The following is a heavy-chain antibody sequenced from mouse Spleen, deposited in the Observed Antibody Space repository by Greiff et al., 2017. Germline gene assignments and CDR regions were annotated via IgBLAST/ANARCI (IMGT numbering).Heavy chain of an antibody. J-gene: IGHJ1*01. D-gene: IGHD1-1*01. CDR1: GFTFSSYT. V-gene: IGHV5-12-2*01. CDR2: ISNGGGST. CDR3: ARHAGSSSWYFDV. Sequence: EVHLVESGGGLVKPGGSLKLSCAASGFTFSSYTMSWVRQTPEKRLEWVAYISNGGGSTYYPDTVKGRFTISRDNAKNTLYLQMSSLKSEDTAMYYCARHAGSSSWYFDVWGAGTTVTVSS.